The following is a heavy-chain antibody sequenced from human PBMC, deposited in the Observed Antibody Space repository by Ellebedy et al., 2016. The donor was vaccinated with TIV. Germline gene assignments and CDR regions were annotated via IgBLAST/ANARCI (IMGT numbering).Heavy chain of an antibody. Sequence: GGSLRLXCAASGFTFSYYSMHWVRQAPGKGLEWVAVISHDGSNKYHAESVKGRFAISRDGSKNTLYLQMNTLRTEDTAVYFCTRGSSSRGYFDSWGQGTLVTVSS. CDR1: GFTFSYYS. D-gene: IGHD6-13*01. CDR2: ISHDGSNK. CDR3: TRGSSSRGYFDS. V-gene: IGHV3-30*09. J-gene: IGHJ4*02.